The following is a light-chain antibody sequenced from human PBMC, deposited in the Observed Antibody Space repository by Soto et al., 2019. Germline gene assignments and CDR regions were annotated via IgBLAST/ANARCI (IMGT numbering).Light chain of an antibody. CDR2: AAS. Sequence: DIPMTQSPSSLSASVGDRVTITCLASQSISSYLNWYQQKPGKAPKLLIYAASSLQSGVPSRFSGSGSGTDFTLTISSLQPEDGATYYCQQSYSTPRTFGEGTKVDIK. CDR3: QQSYSTPRT. J-gene: IGKJ1*01. CDR1: QSISSY. V-gene: IGKV1-39*01.